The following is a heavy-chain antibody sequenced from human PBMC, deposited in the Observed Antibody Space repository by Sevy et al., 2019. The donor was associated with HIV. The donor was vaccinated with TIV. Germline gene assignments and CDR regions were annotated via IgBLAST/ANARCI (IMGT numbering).Heavy chain of an antibody. Sequence: ASVKVSCKVSGYTLSQLSMHWVRQAPGKGLEWMGSFEPEDDETIYAQMFQGRVTMTEDRSTDTAYMELSSLRSEDTAVYYCATTKDYYDSSGSPFDYWGQGTLVTVSS. CDR1: GYTLSQLS. CDR2: FEPEDDET. V-gene: IGHV1-24*01. CDR3: ATTKDYYDSSGSPFDY. J-gene: IGHJ4*02. D-gene: IGHD3-22*01.